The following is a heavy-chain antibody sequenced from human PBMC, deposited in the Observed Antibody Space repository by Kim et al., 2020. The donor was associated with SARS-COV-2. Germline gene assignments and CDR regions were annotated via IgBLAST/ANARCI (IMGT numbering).Heavy chain of an antibody. D-gene: IGHD3-10*01. J-gene: IGHJ4*02. CDR2: INAGHGNT. CDR1: GYSFSSFD. V-gene: IGHV1-3*01. Sequence: ASVKVSCKASGYSFSSFDIYWVRQAPGQGLEWMGWINAGHGNTKYSQKFQGRVTFTRDTSATTAYMEMRNLKSDDTALYYCARASFGKYHFDYLGQGTLVTVSS. CDR3: ARASFGKYHFDY.